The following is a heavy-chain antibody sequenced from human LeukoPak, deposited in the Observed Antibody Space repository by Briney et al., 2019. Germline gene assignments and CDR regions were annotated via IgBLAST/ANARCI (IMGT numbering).Heavy chain of an antibody. V-gene: IGHV3-15*01. J-gene: IGHJ4*02. CDR3: TTRGSDSGCPFF. Sequence: GGSLRLSCPASGFTFSNAWMVWVRQAPGKGLEWVGRIKSKTDGGTTDYAAPVKGRFTISRDDSKNTLYLEMNSLKTEDTAVYYCTTRGSDSGCPFFWGQGTLVTVSS. D-gene: IGHD3-10*01. CDR1: GFTFSNAW. CDR2: IKSKTDGGTT.